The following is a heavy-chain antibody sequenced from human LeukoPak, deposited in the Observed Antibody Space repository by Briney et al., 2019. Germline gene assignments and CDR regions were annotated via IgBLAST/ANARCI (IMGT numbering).Heavy chain of an antibody. CDR1: GFTFSSYA. CDR2: ISYDGSNK. D-gene: IGHD3-10*01. CDR3: ARDQGSGINYYYYYMDV. V-gene: IGHV3-30*04. Sequence: GGSLRLSCAASGFTFSSYAMHWVRQAPGKGLEWVAVISYDGSNKYYADSVKGRFTISRDNSKNTLYLQMNSLRAEDTAVYYCARDQGSGINYYYYYMDVWGKGTTVTVSS. J-gene: IGHJ6*03.